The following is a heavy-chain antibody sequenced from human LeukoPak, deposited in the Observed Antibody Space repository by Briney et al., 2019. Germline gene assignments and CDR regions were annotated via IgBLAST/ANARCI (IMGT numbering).Heavy chain of an antibody. CDR1: GGSIGSYY. D-gene: IGHD3-22*01. CDR3: ARVAGFYDSSGYYD. J-gene: IGHJ4*02. V-gene: IGHV4-4*07. Sequence: KASETLSLTCTVSGGSIGSYYWSWIRQPAGKGLEWIGRIYTSGSTNYNPSLKSRVTMSVDTSKNQFSLKLSSVTAADTAVYYCARVAGFYDSSGYYDWGQGTLVTVSS. CDR2: IYTSGST.